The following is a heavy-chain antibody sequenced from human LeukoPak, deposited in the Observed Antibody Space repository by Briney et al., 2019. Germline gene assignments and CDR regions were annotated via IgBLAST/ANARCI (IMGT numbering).Heavy chain of an antibody. CDR1: GGSLSNYY. CDR2: IFTSGSV. CDR3: ARGINSGDSRFFDP. Sequence: NPSETLSLTCTVSGGSLSNYYWSWIRQPDGKGLEWIGRIFTSGSVNYNPSPKSRVTMSVDTSKNQFSLNLTSVTAADTAVYFCARGINSGDSRFFDPWGQGTLVTVSS. J-gene: IGHJ5*02. D-gene: IGHD6-13*01. V-gene: IGHV4-4*07.